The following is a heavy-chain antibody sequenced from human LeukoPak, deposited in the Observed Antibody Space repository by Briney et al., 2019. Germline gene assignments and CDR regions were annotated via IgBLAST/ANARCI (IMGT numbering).Heavy chain of an antibody. CDR1: GASISSDY. CDR3: ARGVGYYGSVYYFDY. V-gene: IGHV4-59*01. Sequence: SETLSLTCTVSGASISSDYWSWIRQPPGKGLEWIGCFHYSGTTNYNPSLKSRVTISLDTSKTQFSLKLNSVTAADTAVYYCARGVGYYGSVYYFDYWGQGTLVTVSS. CDR2: FHYSGTT. J-gene: IGHJ4*02. D-gene: IGHD3-10*01.